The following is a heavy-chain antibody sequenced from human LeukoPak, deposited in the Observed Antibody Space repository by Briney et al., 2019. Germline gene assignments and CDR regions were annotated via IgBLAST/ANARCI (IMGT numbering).Heavy chain of an antibody. CDR1: GGSISGYY. CDR3: ATIPHSSGWYSDFDY. V-gene: IGHV4-34*01. Sequence: PSETLSLTCTVSGGSISGYYWSWIRKPPGKGLEWIGEINHSGSTNYNPSLKSRVTISVDTSKNQFSQKLSSVTAADTAVYYCATIPHSSGWYSDFDYWGQGTLVTVSS. CDR2: INHSGST. J-gene: IGHJ4*02. D-gene: IGHD6-19*01.